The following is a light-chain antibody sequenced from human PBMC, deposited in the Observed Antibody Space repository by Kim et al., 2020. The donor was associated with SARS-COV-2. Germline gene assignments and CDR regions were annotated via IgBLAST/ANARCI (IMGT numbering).Light chain of an antibody. Sequence: GQSSTIYCTGNRSDVGNYNLVSWYQQHPDKAPKLMIYEVTKRPAGVSNRFSGSKSGNTASLTISGLQAEDEADYYCCSYASSTTVVVGGGTQLTVL. J-gene: IGLJ2*01. CDR3: CSYASSTTVV. CDR1: RSDVGNYNL. CDR2: EVT. V-gene: IGLV2-23*02.